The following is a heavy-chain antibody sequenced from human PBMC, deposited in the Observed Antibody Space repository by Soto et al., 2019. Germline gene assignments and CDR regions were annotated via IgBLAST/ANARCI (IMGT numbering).Heavy chain of an antibody. CDR1: GGTFSSYA. Sequence: GASVKVSCKASGGTFSSYAISWVRQAPGQGLEWMGGIIPIFGTANYAQKFQGRVTITADESTGTAYMELSSLRSEDTAVYYCASSTEVVYSYGSNFDYWGQGTLVTVSS. D-gene: IGHD5-18*01. V-gene: IGHV1-69*13. CDR2: IIPIFGTA. J-gene: IGHJ4*02. CDR3: ASSTEVVYSYGSNFDY.